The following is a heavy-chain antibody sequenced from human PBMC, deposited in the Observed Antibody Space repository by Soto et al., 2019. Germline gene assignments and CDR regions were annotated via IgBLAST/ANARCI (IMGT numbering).Heavy chain of an antibody. CDR1: GFTFSSYD. V-gene: IGHV3-13*01. J-gene: IGHJ4*02. CDR2: IGTAGDT. CDR3: ARGDGLPDREELGEVVVIMGFDY. D-gene: IGHD3-22*01. Sequence: GGSLRLSCAASGFTFSSYDMHWVRQATGKGLEWVSAIGTAGDTYYPGSVKGRFTISRENAKNSLYLQMNSLRAEDTAVYYCARGDGLPDREELGEVVVIMGFDYWGQGTLVTVSS.